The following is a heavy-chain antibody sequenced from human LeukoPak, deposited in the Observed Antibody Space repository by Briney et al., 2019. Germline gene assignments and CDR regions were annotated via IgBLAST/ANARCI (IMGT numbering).Heavy chain of an antibody. CDR3: AKVSYYDSSGYYTWYFDL. V-gene: IGHV3-9*01. J-gene: IGHJ2*01. CDR1: GFTFDDYA. D-gene: IGHD3-22*01. CDR2: ISWNSGSI. Sequence: GGSLRLSCAASGFTFDDYAMHWVRQAPGKGLEWVSGISWNSGSIGYADSVKGRFTISRDNAKNSLYLQMNSLRAEDTALYYCAKVSYYDSSGYYTWYFDLWGRGTLVTVSS.